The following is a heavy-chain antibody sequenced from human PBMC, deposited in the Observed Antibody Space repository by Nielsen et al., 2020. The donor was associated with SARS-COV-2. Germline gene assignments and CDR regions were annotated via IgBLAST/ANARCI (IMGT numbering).Heavy chain of an antibody. J-gene: IGHJ3*01. CDR2: INFDGTGT. V-gene: IGHV3-74*01. CDR3: ARDGVVGSTNTFDV. Sequence: GESLKISCTASGFTFTAYWMHWVRQAPGKGLTWVSHINFDGTGTGYADSVKGRFTISRDNAKNTVYLQMNSLRAEDTAVYYCARDGVVGSTNTFDVWGQGTVVTVSS. CDR1: GFTFTAYW. D-gene: IGHD1-26*01.